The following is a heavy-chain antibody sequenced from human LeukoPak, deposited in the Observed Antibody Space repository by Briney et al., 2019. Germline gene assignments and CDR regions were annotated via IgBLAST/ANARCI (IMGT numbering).Heavy chain of an antibody. J-gene: IGHJ4*02. CDR2: ISSNGGST. CDR1: GFTFSSYA. V-gene: IGHV3-64*01. D-gene: IGHD4/OR15-4a*01. CDR3: AREDLTDY. Sequence: GGSLRLSCAASGFTFSSYAMHWVRQAPGKGLEYVSAISSNGGSTYYANSVKGGFTISRDNSKNTLYLQMGSLRAEDMAVYYCAREDLTDYWGQGTLVTVSS.